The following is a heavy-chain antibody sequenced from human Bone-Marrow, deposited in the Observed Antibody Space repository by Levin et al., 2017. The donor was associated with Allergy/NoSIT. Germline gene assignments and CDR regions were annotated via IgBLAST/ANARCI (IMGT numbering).Heavy chain of an antibody. Sequence: SQTLSLTCAVSNYSISSAFHWGWIRQPPGKGLEWIGSIDQSGNTYYNPSLKSRVTISLDTSKNQFSLKLTSVTAADTAVSYCARTLGYCSGDGCYYYFDQWGQGTLVTVSS. CDR2: IDQSGNT. CDR1: NYSISSAFH. D-gene: IGHD2-15*01. V-gene: IGHV4-38-2*01. J-gene: IGHJ4*02. CDR3: ARTLGYCSGDGCYYYFDQ.